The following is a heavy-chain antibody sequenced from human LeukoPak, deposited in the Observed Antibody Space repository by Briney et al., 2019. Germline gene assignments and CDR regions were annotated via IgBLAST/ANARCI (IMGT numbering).Heavy chain of an antibody. J-gene: IGHJ4*02. V-gene: IGHV3-30*02. Sequence: GGSLRLSCAASGFTFSSYGMHWVRQAPGKGLEWVAFIRYDGSNKYYADSVKGRFTISRDNSKNTLYLQMNSLRAEDTAVYYCANLYALYGSGSYIFDHWGQGTLVTVSS. CDR1: GFTFSSYG. CDR2: IRYDGSNK. CDR3: ANLYALYGSGSYIFDH. D-gene: IGHD3-10*01.